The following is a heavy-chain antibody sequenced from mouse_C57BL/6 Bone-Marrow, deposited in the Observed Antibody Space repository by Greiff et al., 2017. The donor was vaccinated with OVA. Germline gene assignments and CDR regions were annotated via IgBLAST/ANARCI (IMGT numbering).Heavy chain of an antibody. CDR2: INPNNGGT. D-gene: IGHD2-1*01. V-gene: IGHV1-26*01. Sequence: EVQLQQSGPELVKPGASVKISCKASGYTFTDYYMNWVKQSHGKSLEWIGDINPNNGGTSYNQKFKGKATLTVDKSSSTAYMELRSLTSEDSAVYYCARWCGNYRFAYWGQGTLVTVSA. J-gene: IGHJ3*01. CDR1: GYTFTDYY. CDR3: ARWCGNYRFAY.